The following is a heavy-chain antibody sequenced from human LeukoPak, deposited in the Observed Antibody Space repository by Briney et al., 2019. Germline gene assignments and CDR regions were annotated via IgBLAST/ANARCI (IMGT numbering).Heavy chain of an antibody. CDR3: AKGRRMPNWFDP. J-gene: IGHJ5*02. CDR1: GFTFSSYA. CDR2: ISGSGGST. D-gene: IGHD1-14*01. Sequence: GGSLRLSCAASGFTFSSYAMSWVRQAPGKGLEWVSAISGSGGSTYYADSVKGRFTISRDNSKNALYPQMNSLRAEDTAVYYCAKGRRMPNWFDPWGQGTLVTVSS. V-gene: IGHV3-23*01.